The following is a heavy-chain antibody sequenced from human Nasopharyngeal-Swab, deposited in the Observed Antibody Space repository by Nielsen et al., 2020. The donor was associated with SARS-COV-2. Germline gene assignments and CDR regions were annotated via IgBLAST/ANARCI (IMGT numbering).Heavy chain of an antibody. J-gene: IGHJ4*02. D-gene: IGHD5-18*01. CDR2: IDTNTGNP. Sequence: WVRQAPGQGLEWMGWIDTNTGNPTYAQGFTGRFVFSLDTSVSTAYLQISSLKAEDTAMYYCATGLLGYTHAFGNWGQGTLVTVSS. V-gene: IGHV7-4-1*02. CDR3: ATGLLGYTHAFGN.